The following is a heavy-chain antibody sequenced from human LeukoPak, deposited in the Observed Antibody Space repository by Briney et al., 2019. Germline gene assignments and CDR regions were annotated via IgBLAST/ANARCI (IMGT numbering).Heavy chain of an antibody. CDR3: ATQYSSGWYMDY. V-gene: IGHV1-18*01. CDR2: ISAYNGNT. J-gene: IGHJ4*02. CDR1: GYTFTSYG. D-gene: IGHD6-19*01. Sequence: GASVKVSCKASGYTFTSYGISWVRQAPGQGLEWMGWISAYNGNTNYAQKLQGRVTMTTDTSTSTAYMGLRSLRSDDTAVYYCATQYSSGWYMDYWGQGTLVTVSS.